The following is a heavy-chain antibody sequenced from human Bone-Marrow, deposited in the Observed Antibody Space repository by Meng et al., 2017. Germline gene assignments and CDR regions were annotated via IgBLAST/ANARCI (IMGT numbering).Heavy chain of an antibody. D-gene: IGHD2-21*01. CDR2: INHSGRT. V-gene: IGHV4-34*01. J-gene: IGHJ4*02. CDR3: RLAYCMGDCVDY. CDR1: GGSFSAYD. Sequence: QVQVQQWGAGLLKPSETLSLTCAFYGGSFSAYDWSWIRQPPGKGLEWLGQINHSGRTNDHPSLKSRVTISIDTSRNQLSLKLSSVTAADTAVYYCRLAYCMGDCVDYWGQGTLVTVSS.